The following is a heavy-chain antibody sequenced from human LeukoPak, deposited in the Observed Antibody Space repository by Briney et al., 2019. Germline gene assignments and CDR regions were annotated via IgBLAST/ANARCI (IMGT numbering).Heavy chain of an antibody. CDR3: ARDPGYWTFDS. Sequence: GTSLRLSCAASGFNFRSHGYHWVRQAPGKGLEWVAVVWYDGSKKYYRDSVKGRFTISRDDSKNTIYLQMNSLRAEDTALYYCARDPGYWTFDSWGQGTLVTVSS. J-gene: IGHJ4*02. CDR1: GFNFRSHG. V-gene: IGHV3-33*01. D-gene: IGHD1-1*01. CDR2: VWYDGSKK.